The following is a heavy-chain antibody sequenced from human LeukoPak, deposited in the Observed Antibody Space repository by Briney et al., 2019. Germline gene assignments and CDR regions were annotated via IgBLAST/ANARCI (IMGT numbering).Heavy chain of an antibody. CDR1: GFTFDDYG. CDR3: ARGLFSGSPGFSYYFDY. CDR2: INWNGGST. Sequence: GGSLRLSCASSGFTFDDYGMSWVRQAPGKGLEWVSGINWNGGSTGYADSVKGRFTISRDNAKNSLYLQMNSLRVEDTTLYYCARGLFSGSPGFSYYFDYWGQGTLVTVSS. D-gene: IGHD1-26*01. J-gene: IGHJ4*02. V-gene: IGHV3-20*04.